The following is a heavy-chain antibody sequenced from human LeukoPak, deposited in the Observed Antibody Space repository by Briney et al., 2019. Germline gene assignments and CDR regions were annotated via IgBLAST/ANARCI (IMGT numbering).Heavy chain of an antibody. J-gene: IGHJ4*02. CDR2: IWHIGTT. V-gene: IGHV4-38-2*01. CDR3: ARLWGSGYYFDS. CDR1: GYSISSGDY. Sequence: PSETLSLTCVVSGYSISSGDYWGWIRQPPGKGLEWIGSIWHIGTTYYNTSLKSRVTISVDTSNNQFSLKLSSVTAADTAVFYCARLWGSGYYFDSWGQGTLVTVSS. D-gene: IGHD7-27*01.